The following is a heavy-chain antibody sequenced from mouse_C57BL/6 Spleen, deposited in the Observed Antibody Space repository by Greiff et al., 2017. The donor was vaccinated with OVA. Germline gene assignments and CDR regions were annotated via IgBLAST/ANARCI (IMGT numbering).Heavy chain of an antibody. Sequence: QVQLKESGAELVKPGASVKLSCKASGYTFTEYTIHWVKQRSGQGLEWIGWFYPGSGSIKYNEKFKDKATLTADKSSSTVYMELSRLTSEDSAVYFCARHEDGLGRGGYAMDYWGQGTSVTVSS. J-gene: IGHJ4*01. CDR1: GYTFTEYT. V-gene: IGHV1-62-2*01. CDR3: ARHEDGLGRGGYAMDY. CDR2: FYPGSGSI. D-gene: IGHD4-1*01.